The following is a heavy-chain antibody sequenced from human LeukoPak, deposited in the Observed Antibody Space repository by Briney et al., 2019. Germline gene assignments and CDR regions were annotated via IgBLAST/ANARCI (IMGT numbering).Heavy chain of an antibody. D-gene: IGHD5-18*01. CDR3: AKGGSGYSYGYWYYGMDV. Sequence: RGSLRLSCAASGFTFSSYAMSWVRQAPGKGLEWVSAISGSGGSTYYADSVKGRFTISRDNSKNTLYLQMNSLRAEDTAVYYCAKGGSGYSYGYWYYGMDVWGQGTTVTVSS. CDR2: ISGSGGST. J-gene: IGHJ6*02. CDR1: GFTFSSYA. V-gene: IGHV3-23*01.